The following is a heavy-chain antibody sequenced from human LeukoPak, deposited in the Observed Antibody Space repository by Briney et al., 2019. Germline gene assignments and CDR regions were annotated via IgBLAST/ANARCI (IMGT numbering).Heavy chain of an antibody. CDR2: IKQDGSVE. CDR1: GFTFENYW. Sequence: GGSLRLSCAASGFTFENYWMSWVRQVPRKGLEWVANIKQDGSVEHYLDSVKGRFTISRDNAKNSLFLQMDSLIAEDTAVYYCARWAGVTDQWGQGTLVTVSS. D-gene: IGHD5-18*01. J-gene: IGHJ4*02. V-gene: IGHV3-7*01. CDR3: ARWAGVTDQ.